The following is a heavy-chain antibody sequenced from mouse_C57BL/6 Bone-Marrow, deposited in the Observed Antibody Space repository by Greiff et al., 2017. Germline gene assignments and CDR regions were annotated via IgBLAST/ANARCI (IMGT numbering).Heavy chain of an antibody. CDR3: TRPYYDYDRGDYAMDY. CDR1: GYTFTDYE. Sequence: VKLMESGAELVRPGASVTLSCKASGYTFTDYEMHWVKQTPVHGLEWIGAIDPETGGTAYNQKFKGKAILTADKSSSTAYMELRSLTSEDSAVYYCTRPYYDYDRGDYAMDYWGQGTSVTVSS. J-gene: IGHJ4*01. V-gene: IGHV1-15*01. D-gene: IGHD2-4*01. CDR2: IDPETGGT.